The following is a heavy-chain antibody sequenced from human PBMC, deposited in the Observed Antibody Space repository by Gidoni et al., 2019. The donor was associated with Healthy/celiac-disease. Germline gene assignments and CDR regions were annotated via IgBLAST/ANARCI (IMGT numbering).Heavy chain of an antibody. CDR1: GGAFSGYY. CDR2: ISNSGST. CDR3: ARTVVTFYYYSGMDV. J-gene: IGHJ6*02. V-gene: IGHV4-34*01. D-gene: IGHD2-21*02. Sequence: QVQLQQWGAGLLKPSEALSLACAGYGGAFSGYYWSWIRQPPGKGLEWIGEISNSGSTNYNPSLKSRVTISVDTSKNQFSLKLSSVTAADTAVYYCARTVVTFYYYSGMDVWGQGTTVTVSS.